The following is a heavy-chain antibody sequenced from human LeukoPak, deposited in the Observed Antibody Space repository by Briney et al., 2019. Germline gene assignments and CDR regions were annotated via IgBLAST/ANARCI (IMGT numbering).Heavy chain of an antibody. Sequence: PSETLSLTCAVYGGSFSGYYWSWIRQPPGKGLEWIGEINHSGSTNYNPSLKSRVTIPVDTSKNQFSLKLSSVTAADTAVYYCARLAPRTHSSSWYVLDYYYMDVWGKGTTVTVSS. V-gene: IGHV4-34*01. J-gene: IGHJ6*03. CDR3: ARLAPRTHSSSWYVLDYYYMDV. D-gene: IGHD6-13*01. CDR2: INHSGST. CDR1: GGSFSGYY.